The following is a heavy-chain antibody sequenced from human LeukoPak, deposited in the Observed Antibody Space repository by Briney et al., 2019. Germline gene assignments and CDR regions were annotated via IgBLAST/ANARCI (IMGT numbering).Heavy chain of an antibody. J-gene: IGHJ1*01. CDR1: GGSISSGGYS. V-gene: IGHV4-30-2*01. CDR3: GRGHGYFQH. CDR2: IYHSGST. Sequence: SETLSLTCAVSGGSISSGGYSWSWIRQPPGKGLEWIGYIYHSGSTYSHPSLKSRVTISVDRSKNQFSLKLSSVTAADTAVYYCGRGHGYFQHWGQGTLVTVSS.